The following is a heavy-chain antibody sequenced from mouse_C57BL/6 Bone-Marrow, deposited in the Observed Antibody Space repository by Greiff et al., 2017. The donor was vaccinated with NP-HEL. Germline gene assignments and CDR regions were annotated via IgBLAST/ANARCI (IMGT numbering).Heavy chain of an antibody. D-gene: IGHD2-3*01. V-gene: IGHV1-81*01. J-gene: IGHJ4*01. CDR1: GYTFTSYG. CDR3: ARRGYYPYYYAMDY. Sequence: QVQLKQSGAELARPGASVKLSCKASGYTFTSYGISWVKQRTGQGLEWIGEIYPRSGNTYYNEKFKGKGTMTADKSSSTAYMELRSLTSEDSAIYFYARRGYYPYYYAMDYWGQGTSVTVSS. CDR2: IYPRSGNT.